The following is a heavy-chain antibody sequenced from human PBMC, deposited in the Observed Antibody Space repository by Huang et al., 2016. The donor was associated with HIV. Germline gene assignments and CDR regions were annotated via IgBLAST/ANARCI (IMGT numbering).Heavy chain of an antibody. V-gene: IGHV3-48*01. J-gene: IGHJ6*03. CDR3: VREIYYMDV. CDR1: GFPFSDYS. Sequence: EVQLVESGGGLVRPGGSLRLSCAVSGFPFSDYSLNWVRQAPGTGLAWVAYRSSSTTYYADSVKGRFTISRDNAKNSLYLHVNSLRAEDTALYYCVREIYYMDVWGEGTTVTVSS. CDR2: RSSSTT.